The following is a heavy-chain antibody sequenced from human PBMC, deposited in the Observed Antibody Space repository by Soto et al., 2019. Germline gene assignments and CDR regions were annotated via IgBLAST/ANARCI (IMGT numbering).Heavy chain of an antibody. V-gene: IGHV4-34*01. CDR1: GGSFSGYY. Sequence: SETLSLTCAVYGGSFSGYYWSWIRQPPGKGLEWIGEISHSGSPTSTPPHKSRAPISVETSKNHSPLRLSCVTAADTALYYCARGVLTQVDTAMVKRFGYGGQGTLATVP. D-gene: IGHD5-18*01. J-gene: IGHJ4*02. CDR3: ARGVLTQVDTAMVKRFGY. CDR2: ISHSGSP.